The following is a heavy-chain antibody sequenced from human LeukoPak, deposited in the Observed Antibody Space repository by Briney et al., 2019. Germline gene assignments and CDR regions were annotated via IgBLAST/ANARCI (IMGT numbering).Heavy chain of an antibody. V-gene: IGHV4-4*07. CDR3: ARRSYNSPFRY. Sequence: SETLSLTCTVSGGSISSYYWSWIRQPAGKGLEWIGRIYTSGSTNYNPSLKSRVTMSVDTSKNQFSLNLRSVTAADTAVYYCARRSYNSPFRYWGQGTPVTVSS. CDR2: IYTSGST. J-gene: IGHJ4*02. D-gene: IGHD5-24*01. CDR1: GGSISSYY.